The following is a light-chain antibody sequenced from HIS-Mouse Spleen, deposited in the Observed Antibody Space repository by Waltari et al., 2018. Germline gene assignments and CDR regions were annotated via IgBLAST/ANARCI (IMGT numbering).Light chain of an antibody. J-gene: IGLJ2*01. Sequence: QSALTQPASVSGSPGQSITIPCPGTSSDAGGSNYVSWYQQHPGKAPKLMIYDVSNRPSGVSNRFSGSKSGNTASLTISGLQAEDEADYYCSSYTSSSTLVVFGGGTKLTVL. CDR3: SSYTSSSTLVV. CDR2: DVS. CDR1: SSDAGGSNY. V-gene: IGLV2-14*03.